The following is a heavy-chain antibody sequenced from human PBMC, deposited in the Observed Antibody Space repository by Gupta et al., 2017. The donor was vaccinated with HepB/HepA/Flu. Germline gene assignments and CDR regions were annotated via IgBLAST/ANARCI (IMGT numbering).Heavy chain of an antibody. CDR2: MFYSGTT. V-gene: IGHV4-59*01. CDR3: ARTSGWGPNWLDP. J-gene: IGHJ5*02. Sequence: QVQLQESGPGLVKPSETLSLTCTVSGGSISSFYWSWIRQPPGKGLEWIGYMFYSGTTSYNPSLKSRVTISLDTSKNQFSLKVNSVTAADTAVYYCARTSGWGPNWLDPWGQGTLATVSS. CDR1: GGSISSFY. D-gene: IGHD6-19*01.